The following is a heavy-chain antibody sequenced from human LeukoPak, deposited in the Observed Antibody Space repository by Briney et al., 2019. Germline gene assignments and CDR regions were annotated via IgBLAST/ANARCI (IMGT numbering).Heavy chain of an antibody. CDR1: GFTFSSYP. D-gene: IGHD1-26*01. CDR3: ARLSGSSYGKYYFDS. CDR2: LSSGSDYI. V-gene: IGHV3-21*01. Sequence: GGSLRLSCAAPGFTFSSYPMEWVRQAPGKGLEWLSSLSSGSDYIYYADSVKGRFTISRDNAKSSLYLQMNSLRAEDTAVYYCARLSGSSYGKYYFDSWGQGTLVTVSS. J-gene: IGHJ4*02.